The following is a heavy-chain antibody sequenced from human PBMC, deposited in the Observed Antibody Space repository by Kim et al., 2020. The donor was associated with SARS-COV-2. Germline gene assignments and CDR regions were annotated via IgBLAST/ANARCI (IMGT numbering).Heavy chain of an antibody. CDR3: ARSDYGGNAFDY. V-gene: IGHV3-13*01. D-gene: IGHD4-17*01. CDR2: IGTAGDT. J-gene: IGHJ4*02. CDR1: GFTFSSYD. Sequence: GGSLRLSCAASGFTFSSYDMHWVRQATGKGLEWVSAIGTAGDTYYPGSVKGRFTISRENAKNSLYLQMNSLRAGDTAVCYCARSDYGGNAFDYWGQGTLVTVSS.